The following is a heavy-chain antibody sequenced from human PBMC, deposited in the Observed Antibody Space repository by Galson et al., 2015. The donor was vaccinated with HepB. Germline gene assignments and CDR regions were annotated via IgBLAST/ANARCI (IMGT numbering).Heavy chain of an antibody. CDR1: GFTFSSYG. J-gene: IGHJ5*02. Sequence: SLRLSCAASGFTFSSYGMHWVRQAPGKGLEWVAVISYDGSNKYYADSVKGRFTISRDNSKNTLYLQMNSLRAEDTAVYYCAKDSQYYDFWSGYYMYNWFDPWGQGTLVTVSS. CDR2: ISYDGSNK. D-gene: IGHD3-3*01. CDR3: AKDSQYYDFWSGYYMYNWFDP. V-gene: IGHV3-30*18.